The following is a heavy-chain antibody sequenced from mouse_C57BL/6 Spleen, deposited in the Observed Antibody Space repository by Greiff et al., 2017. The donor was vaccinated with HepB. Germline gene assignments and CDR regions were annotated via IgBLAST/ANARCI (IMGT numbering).Heavy chain of an antibody. CDR2: INPSSGYT. CDR1: GYTFTSYW. J-gene: IGHJ2*01. CDR3: ARSGDWDEVDFDY. Sequence: QVQLKQSGAELAKPGASVKLSCKASGYTFTSYWMHWVKQRPGQGLEWIGYINPSSGYTKYNQKFKDKATLTADKSSSTAYMQLSSLTYEDSAVYYCARSGDWDEVDFDYWGQGTTLTVSS. D-gene: IGHD4-1*01. V-gene: IGHV1-7*01.